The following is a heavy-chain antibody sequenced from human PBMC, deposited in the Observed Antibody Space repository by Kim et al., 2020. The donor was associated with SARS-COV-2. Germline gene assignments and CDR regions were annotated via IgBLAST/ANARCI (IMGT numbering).Heavy chain of an antibody. V-gene: IGHV4-39*01. CDR2: IYYSGST. Sequence: SETLSLTCTVSGGSISSSRYYWGWIRQPQGKGLEWMGSIYYSGSTYYNPTLKSRVTISVDTSKNQFSLKLSCVTAADTAVYYCARHGSGYYYGMDVWGQGTTVTVSS. D-gene: IGHD3-10*01. CDR1: GGSISSSRYY. CDR3: ARHGSGYYYGMDV. J-gene: IGHJ6*02.